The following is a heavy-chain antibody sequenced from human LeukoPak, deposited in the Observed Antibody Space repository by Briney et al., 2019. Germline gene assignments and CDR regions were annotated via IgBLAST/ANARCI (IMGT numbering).Heavy chain of an antibody. Sequence: GGSLRLSCVASGFTFSSYAIHWVRQAPGKGLEWVAVISYDGGNKYSADSVKGRFTISRDNSKNTVYLQMNSLRAEDTAVYYCARDLDTAAADYYFDNSGHGTLVTVSS. CDR2: ISYDGGNK. CDR1: GFTFSSYA. J-gene: IGHJ4*01. CDR3: ARDLDTAAADYYFDN. D-gene: IGHD5-18*01. V-gene: IGHV3-30*04.